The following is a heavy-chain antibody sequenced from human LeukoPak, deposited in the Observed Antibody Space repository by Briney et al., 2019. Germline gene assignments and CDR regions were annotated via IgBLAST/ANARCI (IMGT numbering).Heavy chain of an antibody. CDR1: RGSMSSGGYF. CDR3: AREGHCSSTSCYTPYYFDY. J-gene: IGHJ4*02. V-gene: IGHV4-30-2*01. Sequence: SETLSLTCTVSRGSMSSGGYFWTWIRQTPGKGLEWIGHIYESGSSNYNPSLKSRVTMSVDRSRNQVSLRLTSVTAADTAVYYCAREGHCSSTSCYTPYYFDYWGQGTLVTVSS. CDR2: IYESGSS. D-gene: IGHD2-2*02.